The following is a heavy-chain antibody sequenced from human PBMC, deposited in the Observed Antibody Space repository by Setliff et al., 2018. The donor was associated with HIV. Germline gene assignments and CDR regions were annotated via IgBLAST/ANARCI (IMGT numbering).Heavy chain of an antibody. V-gene: IGHV1-18*01. CDR2: ISAFSGFT. D-gene: IGHD3-22*01. CDR1: GYIFNNFG. CDR3: ARGADHFDTSGYYSFFDP. Sequence: ASVKVSCKATGYIFNNFGITWVRQAPGQGLEWMGWISAFSGFTNYAPKLQARVTLTTDTSTSTAYMELSSLKSDDTAVYYCARGADHFDTSGYYSFFDPWGQGTLVTVSS. J-gene: IGHJ5*02.